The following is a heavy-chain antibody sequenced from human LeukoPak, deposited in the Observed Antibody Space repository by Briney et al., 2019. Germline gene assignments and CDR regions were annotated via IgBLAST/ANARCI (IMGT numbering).Heavy chain of an antibody. CDR1: GFTFSSYG. D-gene: IGHD4-23*01. Sequence: PGRSLRLSCAASGFTFSSYGMHWVRQAPGKGLEWVAVIWYDGSNKYYADSVKGRFTISRDNSKNTLYLQMNSLRAEDTAVYYCARDRGYGGNLDYWGQGTLVTVSS. CDR3: ARDRGYGGNLDY. J-gene: IGHJ4*02. V-gene: IGHV3-33*01. CDR2: IWYDGSNK.